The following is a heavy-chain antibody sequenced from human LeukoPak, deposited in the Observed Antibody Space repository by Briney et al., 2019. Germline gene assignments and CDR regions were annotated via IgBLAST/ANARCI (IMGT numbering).Heavy chain of an antibody. CDR2: ISGGGVST. J-gene: IGHJ4*02. CDR3: AKGMVRGVIPDY. CDR1: GFTVSSNY. V-gene: IGHV3-23*01. D-gene: IGHD3-10*01. Sequence: PGGSLRLSCAVSGFTVSSNYMSWVRQAPGKGLEWVSAISGGGVSTYYADSIKGRFTISRDDSKNTLYLQMNSLRAEDTAVYYCAKGMVRGVIPDYWGQGTLVTVSS.